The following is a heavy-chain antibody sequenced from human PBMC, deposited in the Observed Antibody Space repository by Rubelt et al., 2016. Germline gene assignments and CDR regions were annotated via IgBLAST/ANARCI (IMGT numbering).Heavy chain of an antibody. V-gene: IGHV3-30*04. D-gene: IGHD6-6*01. CDR3: VRITGRQGNAFDI. Sequence: QVQLVESGGGVVQPGRSLRLSCAASGFIFSSYAMHWVRQAPGKGLEWVAVISKDGSNKYYADSVKGRFTISRDKSKNTVYLQMNSLKTEDPAIYYCVRITGRQGNAFDIWGQGTMVTVSS. J-gene: IGHJ3*02. CDR2: ISKDGSNK. CDR1: GFIFSSYA.